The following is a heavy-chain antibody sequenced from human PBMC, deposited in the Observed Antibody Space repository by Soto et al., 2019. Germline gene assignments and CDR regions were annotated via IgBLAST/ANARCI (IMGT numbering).Heavy chain of an antibody. Sequence: GSGPTLVNPTQTLTLTCTFSGFSLSTSGVGVGWIRQPPGKALEWLALIYWDDDKRYSPSLKSRLTITKDTSKNQVVLIMTNMDPVDTATYYCARMHYYDSSGYYPYGMDVWGQGTTVTVSS. CDR3: ARMHYYDSSGYYPYGMDV. CDR2: IYWDDDK. CDR1: GFSLSTSGVG. D-gene: IGHD3-22*01. V-gene: IGHV2-5*02. J-gene: IGHJ6*02.